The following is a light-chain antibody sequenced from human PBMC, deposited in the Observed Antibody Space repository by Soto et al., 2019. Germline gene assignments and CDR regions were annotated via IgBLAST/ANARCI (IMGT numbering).Light chain of an antibody. CDR2: DVS. J-gene: IGLJ3*02. Sequence: QSALTQPRSVSGSPGQSVTISCPGTSSDVGAYDHVSWYQQHPGKAPKLMIYDVSKRPSGVPDRFSGSKSGNTASLTLSGLQGEEEADYYCCSYAGNSTWVFGGGTKLTVL. V-gene: IGLV2-11*01. CDR1: SSDVGAYDH. CDR3: CSYAGNSTWV.